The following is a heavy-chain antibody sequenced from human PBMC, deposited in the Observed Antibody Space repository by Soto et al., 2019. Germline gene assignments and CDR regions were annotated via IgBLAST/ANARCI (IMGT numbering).Heavy chain of an antibody. CDR3: ASSLRMPGIGNYYYGMDV. D-gene: IGHD1-26*01. CDR2: IMPIFGGP. J-gene: IGHJ6*02. V-gene: IGHV1-69*13. CDR1: GGIFSAFS. Sequence: SVKVSCKSSGGIFSAFSFSWVRQAPGQGLEWKGGIMPIFGGPDYAQRFRGRVTITADEVTRTAFMELRGLTSEDTATYYCASSLRMPGIGNYYYGMDVCG.